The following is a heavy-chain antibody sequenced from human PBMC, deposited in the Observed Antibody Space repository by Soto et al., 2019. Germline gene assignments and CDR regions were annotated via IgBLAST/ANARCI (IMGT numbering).Heavy chain of an antibody. CDR3: ARVQMLYGISKIAGWFDS. J-gene: IGHJ5*01. Sequence: PGGSLRLSCTASGLTFSNYGMTWVRQAPGKGLEWVSTIGGSGITTYYADSVEGRFTISRDNSGNTLNLQMNSLRADDTAVYHCARVQMLYGISKIAGWFDSWGQGTLVTVSS. V-gene: IGHV3-23*01. CDR1: GLTFSNYG. CDR2: IGGSGITT. D-gene: IGHD2-2*02.